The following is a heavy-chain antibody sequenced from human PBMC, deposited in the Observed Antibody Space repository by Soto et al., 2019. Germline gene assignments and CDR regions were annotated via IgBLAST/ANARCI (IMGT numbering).Heavy chain of an antibody. D-gene: IGHD6-13*01. Sequence: SETLSLTCTVSGDSISSYLLSLIRQPAGKGQEWIGRMYITATTSYNHSFKRRGTMSIDTSKNQFSLKMSSVTAAYTAVYYCARDEEYGSGWYSIDPCGQGTRGAVSA. J-gene: IGHJ5*02. CDR2: MYITATT. V-gene: IGHV4-4*07. CDR1: GDSISSYL. CDR3: ARDEEYGSGWYSIDP.